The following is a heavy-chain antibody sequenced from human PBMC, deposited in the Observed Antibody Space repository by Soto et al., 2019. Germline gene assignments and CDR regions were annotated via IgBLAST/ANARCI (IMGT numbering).Heavy chain of an antibody. D-gene: IGHD4-17*01. V-gene: IGHV4-30-4*08. J-gene: IGHJ4*02. Sequence: PSETLSLTCTVSGGSISSGVYYWSWIRQPPGKGLEWIGYIYYSGSTYYNPSLKSRVTISVDKSKNQFSLKLSSVTAADTAVYYCARVGMTTVTHDYWGQGTLVTVSS. CDR3: ARVGMTTVTHDY. CDR1: GGSISSGVYY. CDR2: IYYSGST.